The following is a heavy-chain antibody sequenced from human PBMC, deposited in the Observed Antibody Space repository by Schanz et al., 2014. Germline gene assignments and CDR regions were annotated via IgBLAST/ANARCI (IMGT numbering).Heavy chain of an antibody. CDR1: GFNSDDYA. J-gene: IGHJ5*02. Sequence: EVQLLESGGGLVQPGGSLRLSCAASGFNSDDYAMSWVRQAPGKGLEWVSALSEGGGGTHYADSVRGRFTISSDSSKNTLYLQMSSLRADDTAVYYCAKAADWPVTRFDPWGQGTLVTVSP. CDR2: LSEGGGGT. D-gene: IGHD3-9*01. V-gene: IGHV3-23*01. CDR3: AKAADWPVTRFDP.